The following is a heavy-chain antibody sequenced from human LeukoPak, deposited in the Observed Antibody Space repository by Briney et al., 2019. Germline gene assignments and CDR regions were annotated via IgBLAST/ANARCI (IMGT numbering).Heavy chain of an antibody. V-gene: IGHV3-53*01. J-gene: IGHJ4*02. CDR1: GFTISSNY. Sequence: PGGSLRLSCAASGFTISSNYMNWVRQAPGKGLDWVSVISDGGSTYYADSVRGRFTISRDNSKNTLFLQMNSLRVEDTAVHYCARGVFNWGQGTLVTVSS. CDR3: ARGVFN. CDR2: ISDGGST. D-gene: IGHD3-10*01.